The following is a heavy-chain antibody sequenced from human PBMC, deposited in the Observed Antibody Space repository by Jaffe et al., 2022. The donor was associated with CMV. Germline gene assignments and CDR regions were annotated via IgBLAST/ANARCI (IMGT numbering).Heavy chain of an antibody. CDR1: GFTFVSFA. D-gene: IGHD4-4*01. V-gene: IGHV3-23*04. J-gene: IGHJ4*02. CDR3: TKRGYSDS. Sequence: EVQLVESGGRLVQPGGSLRLSCTASGFTFVSFAMNWVRQAPGKGLEWVSLISGSAGETFYADSVKGRFTISRDNSKNTLYLQMNSLRAEDTAVYYCTKRGYSDSWGQGTLVTVSS. CDR2: ISGSAGET.